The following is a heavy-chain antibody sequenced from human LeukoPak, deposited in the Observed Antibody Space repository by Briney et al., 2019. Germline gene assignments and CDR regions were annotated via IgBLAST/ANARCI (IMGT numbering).Heavy chain of an antibody. J-gene: IGHJ4*02. CDR3: ARDAGTDGTYFVY. D-gene: IGHD1-1*01. V-gene: IGHV3-30*04. CDR1: GFIFGAYA. Sequence: PGGSLRLSCAASGFIFGAYALHWVRQAPGKGLEWVAVISYDGSNKYYVDSVKGRITISRDKSKNTVYLQMNSLRVEDTAVYYSARDAGTDGTYFVYWGQGTLVTVSS. CDR2: ISYDGSNK.